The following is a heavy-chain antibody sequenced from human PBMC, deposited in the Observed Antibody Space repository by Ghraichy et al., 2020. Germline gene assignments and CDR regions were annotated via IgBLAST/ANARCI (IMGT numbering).Heavy chain of an antibody. Sequence: GGSLRLSCAASGFTFSTYAMHWVRQAPGKGLEWVALISYDGNNKYYADSVKGRLTVSRDNSKNTLYLQMNSLRAEDTAVYYCVRDRDHYPCSSTNCFDGLDYWGRGTLVTVSS. CDR1: GFTFSTYA. CDR3: VRDRDHYPCSSTNCFDGLDY. V-gene: IGHV3-30*01. D-gene: IGHD2-2*01. CDR2: ISYDGNNK. J-gene: IGHJ4*02.